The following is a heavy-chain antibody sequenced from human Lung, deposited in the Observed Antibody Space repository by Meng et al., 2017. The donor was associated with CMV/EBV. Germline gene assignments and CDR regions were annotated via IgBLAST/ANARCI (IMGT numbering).Heavy chain of an antibody. CDR3: ARDLEY. CDR1: GGSISSSTYY. D-gene: IGHD1-1*01. J-gene: IGHJ4*02. CDR2: LYDSGST. V-gene: IGHV4-39*07. Sequence: HRQGPGPGLVRPSETLSLTCSVSGGSISSSTYYWAWIRQPPGKGLEWIGSLYDSGSTYYHPSLKSRVTISVDTSKTYFSLKLRSVTAADTAVYYCARDLEYWGQGTLVTVSS.